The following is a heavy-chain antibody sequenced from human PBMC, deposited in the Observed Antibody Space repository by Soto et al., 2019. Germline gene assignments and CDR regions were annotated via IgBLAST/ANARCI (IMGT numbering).Heavy chain of an antibody. V-gene: IGHV1-2*04. CDR3: ARELSEYSSSWYGSINWFDP. Sequence: ASVKVSCKASGYTFTGYYMHWVRQAPGQGLEWMGWINPNSGGTNYAQKFQGWVTMTRDTSISTAYMELSRLRSDDTAVYYCARELSEYSSSWYGSINWFDPWGQGTLVTVSS. CDR2: INPNSGGT. D-gene: IGHD6-13*01. CDR1: GYTFTGYY. J-gene: IGHJ5*02.